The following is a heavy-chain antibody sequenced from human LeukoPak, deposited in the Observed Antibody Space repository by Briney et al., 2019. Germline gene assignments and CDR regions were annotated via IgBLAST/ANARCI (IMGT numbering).Heavy chain of an antibody. Sequence: PGGSLRLSCAASGFTFSSYAMSWVRQAPGKGLEWVSAISGSGGSTYYADSVKGRFTISRDNSKNTLYLQMNSVRAEDTAVYYCAKSLTYSGYGNIDYWGQGTLVTVSS. CDR2: ISGSGGST. V-gene: IGHV3-23*01. CDR1: GFTFSSYA. J-gene: IGHJ4*02. D-gene: IGHD5-12*01. CDR3: AKSLTYSGYGNIDY.